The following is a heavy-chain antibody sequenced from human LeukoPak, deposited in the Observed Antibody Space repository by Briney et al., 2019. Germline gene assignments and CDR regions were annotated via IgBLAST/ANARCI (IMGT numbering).Heavy chain of an antibody. CDR3: ARVSTSLWFGELLIPQNWFDP. CDR2: INAGNGNT. CDR1: GYTFTSYA. Sequence: GASVKVSCKASGYTFTSYAMHWVRQAPGQRLEWMGWINAGNGNTKYSQKFQGRVTITRDTSASTAYMELSSLRSEDTAVYYCARVSTSLWFGELLIPQNWFDPWGQGTLVTVSS. D-gene: IGHD3-10*01. J-gene: IGHJ5*02. V-gene: IGHV1-3*01.